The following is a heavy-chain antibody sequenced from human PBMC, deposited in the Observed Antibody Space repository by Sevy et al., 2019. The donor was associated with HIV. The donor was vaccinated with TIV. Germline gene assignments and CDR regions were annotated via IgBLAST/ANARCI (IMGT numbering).Heavy chain of an antibody. CDR2: ISYDGSNK. Sequence: GGSLRLSCAASGFTFSSYAMHWVRQAPGKGLEWVAVISYDGSNKYYADSVKGRFTISRDNSKNTLYLQMNSLRAEDTAVYYGARAGGVYCSGTSCYRLDYWGQGTLVTVSS. J-gene: IGHJ4*02. V-gene: IGHV3-30-3*01. CDR1: GFTFSSYA. CDR3: ARAGGVYCSGTSCYRLDY. D-gene: IGHD2-2*02.